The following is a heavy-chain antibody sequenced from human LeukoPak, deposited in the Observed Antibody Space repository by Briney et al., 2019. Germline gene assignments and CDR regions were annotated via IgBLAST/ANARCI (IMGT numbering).Heavy chain of an antibody. J-gene: IGHJ4*02. D-gene: IGHD4-23*01. V-gene: IGHV4-38-2*02. CDR1: GYSISSGYY. CDR2: IYHSGST. CDR3: AEGSISGNSPAWRY. Sequence: SETLSLTCTVSGYSISSGYYWGWIRQPPGKGLEWIGSIYHSGSTYYNPSLKSRVTISVDTSKNQFSLKLSSVTAADTAVYYCAEGSISGNSPAWRYWGQGTLVTVSS.